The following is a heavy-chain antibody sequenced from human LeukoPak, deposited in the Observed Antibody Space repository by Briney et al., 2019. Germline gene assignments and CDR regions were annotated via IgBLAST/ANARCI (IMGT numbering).Heavy chain of an antibody. D-gene: IGHD4-23*01. V-gene: IGHV3-21*01. CDR3: AKDRGATVVTYFDY. J-gene: IGHJ4*02. CDR2: ISSSSSYI. CDR1: GFTFSSYS. Sequence: GGSLRLSCAASGFTFSSYSMNWVRQAPGKGLEWVSSISSSSSYIYYADSVKGRFTISRDNAKNSLYLQMNSLRAEDTAVYYCAKDRGATVVTYFDYWGQGTLVTVSS.